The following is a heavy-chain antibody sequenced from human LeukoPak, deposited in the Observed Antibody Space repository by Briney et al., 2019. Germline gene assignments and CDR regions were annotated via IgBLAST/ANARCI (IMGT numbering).Heavy chain of an antibody. J-gene: IGHJ6*03. CDR3: AREGLDSYGSYYYYYYMDV. CDR1: GGSISSGSYY. D-gene: IGHD5-18*01. CDR2: NYTSGST. V-gene: IGHV4-61*02. Sequence: SETLSLTCTVSGGSISSGSYYWSWIRQPAGKGLEWIERNYTSGSTNYNPSLKSRVTISVDTSKNQFSLKLSSVTAADTAVYYCAREGLDSYGSYYYYYYMDVWGKGTTVTVSS.